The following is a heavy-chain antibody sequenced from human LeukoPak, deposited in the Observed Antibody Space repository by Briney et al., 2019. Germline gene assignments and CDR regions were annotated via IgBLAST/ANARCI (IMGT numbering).Heavy chain of an antibody. CDR3: AGNPYCSSTSCQGDFDY. CDR1: GFTFSSYG. D-gene: IGHD2-2*01. Sequence: PGGSLRLSCAASGFTFSSYGMHWVRQAPGKGLEWVAFIRYDGSNKYYADSVKGRFTISRDNSKNTLYLQMNSLRAEDTAVYYCAGNPYCSSTSCQGDFDYWGQGTLVTVSS. V-gene: IGHV3-30*02. CDR2: IRYDGSNK. J-gene: IGHJ4*02.